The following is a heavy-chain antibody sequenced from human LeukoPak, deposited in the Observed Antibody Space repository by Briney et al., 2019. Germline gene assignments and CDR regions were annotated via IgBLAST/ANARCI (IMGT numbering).Heavy chain of an antibody. CDR3: ASWGTVKDAFDI. J-gene: IGHJ3*02. CDR1: GGSISSYY. D-gene: IGHD3-16*01. CDR2: IYYSGST. V-gene: IGHV4-59*08. Sequence: PSETLSLTCTVSGGSISSYYWSWIRQPPGKGLEWIGYIYYSGSTNYNPSLKSRVTISVDTSKNQFSLKLSSVTAADTAVYYCASWGTVKDAFDIWGQGTMVTVSS.